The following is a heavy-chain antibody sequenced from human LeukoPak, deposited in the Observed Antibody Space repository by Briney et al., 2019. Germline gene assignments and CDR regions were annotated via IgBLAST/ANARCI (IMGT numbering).Heavy chain of an antibody. V-gene: IGHV3-30*03. D-gene: IGHD3-3*02. CDR3: ARVGGRPPFEDV. CDR2: ISYDGSNK. Sequence: PGRSLRLSCAASGFTFSSYGMHWVRQAPGKGLEWVAVISYDGSNKYYADSVKGRFTISRDNSKNTLYLQMNSLRAEDTAVYYCARVGGRPPFEDVWGKGTTVTVSS. CDR1: GFTFSSYG. J-gene: IGHJ6*04.